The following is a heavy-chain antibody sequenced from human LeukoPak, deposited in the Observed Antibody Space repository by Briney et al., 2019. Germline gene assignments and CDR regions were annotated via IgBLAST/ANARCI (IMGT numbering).Heavy chain of an antibody. J-gene: IGHJ4*02. D-gene: IGHD6-13*01. CDR3: AAAAGYRREAY. CDR1: GGSVSSGSYY. V-gene: IGHV4-61*01. Sequence: SETLSLTCTVSGGSVSSGSYYWSWIRQPPGKGLEWIGYIYYSGSTNYNPSLKSRVTISVDTSKNQFSLKLSSVTAADTAVYYCAAAAGYRREAYWGQGTLVTVSS. CDR2: IYYSGST.